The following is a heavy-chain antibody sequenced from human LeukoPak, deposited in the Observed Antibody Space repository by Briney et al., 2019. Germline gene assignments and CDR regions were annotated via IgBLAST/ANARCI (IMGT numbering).Heavy chain of an antibody. CDR3: ATLRSITVIVVVSPGLFDY. CDR1: GGSICSSSYY. V-gene: IGHV4-39*01. D-gene: IGHD3-22*01. CDR2: IYYSGST. Sequence: SETLSLTCTVSGGSICSSSYYWGWIRQPPGEGLAWVGSIYYSGSTYYNPSLKGRVAISVDTSKNQFSLKLSSVTAADTAVYYCATLRSITVIVVVSPGLFDYWGQGTLVTVSS. J-gene: IGHJ4*02.